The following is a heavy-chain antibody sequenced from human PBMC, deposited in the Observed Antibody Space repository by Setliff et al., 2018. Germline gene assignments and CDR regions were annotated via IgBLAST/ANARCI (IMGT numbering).Heavy chain of an antibody. J-gene: IGHJ4*02. CDR1: GFHFSSHA. D-gene: IGHD2-15*01. CDR2: IWDDGGNK. Sequence: PGGSLRLSCAASGFHFSSHAIHWVRQAPGKGLEWVAVIWDDGGNKYHADSVKGRFTISRDNSKNTLYLQMNSLRPEDTAVYYCARTCSGSGCYAGLESWGQGTPVTVSS. V-gene: IGHV3-33*08. CDR3: ARTCSGSGCYAGLES.